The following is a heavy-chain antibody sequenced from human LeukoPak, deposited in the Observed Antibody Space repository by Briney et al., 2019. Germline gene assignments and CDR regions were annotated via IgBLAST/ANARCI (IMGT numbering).Heavy chain of an antibody. Sequence: WRSLRLSCAASGFTFSSYSMRWVRQPPGKGLEWVAVISYDGSNKYYAASMKRRFTISRDNSKNPFSLQMSSLRAADTAVYYCARDLLRGYSYGARDYDAFDIWGQGTMVTVSS. V-gene: IGHV3-30-3*01. CDR3: ARDLLRGYSYGARDYDAFDI. CDR1: GFTFSSYS. J-gene: IGHJ3*02. D-gene: IGHD5-18*01. CDR2: ISYDGSNK.